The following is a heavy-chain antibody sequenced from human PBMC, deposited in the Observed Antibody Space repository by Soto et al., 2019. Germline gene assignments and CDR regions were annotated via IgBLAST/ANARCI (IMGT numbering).Heavy chain of an antibody. CDR3: ARERRRDDSNTFDALDV. CDR2: IIPLVHII. J-gene: IGHJ3*01. D-gene: IGHD3-22*01. CDR1: GGFYSIKT. V-gene: IGHV1-69*04. Sequence: QVQLVQSGAEVKKPGSSVKVSCKASGGFYSIKTISWVRQAPGQGLEWMGRIIPLVHIINNAQKFQGRVAVSPXKSTSKAYMELSSLKSDDTAIYFWARERRRDDSNTFDALDVWGQGTMVTVSS.